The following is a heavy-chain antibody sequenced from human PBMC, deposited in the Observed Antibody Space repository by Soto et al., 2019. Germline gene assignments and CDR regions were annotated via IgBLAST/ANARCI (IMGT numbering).Heavy chain of an antibody. D-gene: IGHD5-12*01. Sequence: PPRTLSLTCALSVDSVSSNTASWNCIRQSPSRGLEWLGRTYFRSKWYNDYAVSVKSRIIINPDTSNNQFSLQLNSVTPEDTAVYFCAKGDNLGPKTGYAFDPWGQGIMVTVSS. J-gene: IGHJ5*02. V-gene: IGHV6-1*01. CDR1: VDSVSSNTAS. CDR3: AKGDNLGPKTGYAFDP. CDR2: TYFRSKWYN.